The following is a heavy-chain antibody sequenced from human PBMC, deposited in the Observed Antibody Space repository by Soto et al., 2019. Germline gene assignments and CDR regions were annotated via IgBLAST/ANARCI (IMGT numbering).Heavy chain of an antibody. CDR3: ARIGVGSRR. V-gene: IGHV1-69*18. J-gene: IGHJ3*01. CDR1: GDTFSHYV. CDR2: LAPISGSP. D-gene: IGHD1-26*01. Sequence: VQMVQSGAEVKEHGSSVQVSCTNSGDTFSHYVMSWVRQAPGQGLEWMGSLAPISGSPNYAERFEGRLTISADAGTSTMYMELRSLKYDDTAVYYCARIGVGSRRWGQGTMVTVSS.